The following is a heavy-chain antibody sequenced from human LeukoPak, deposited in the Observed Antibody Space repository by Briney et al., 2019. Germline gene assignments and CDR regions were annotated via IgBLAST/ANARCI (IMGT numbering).Heavy chain of an antibody. D-gene: IGHD4-17*01. V-gene: IGHV3-21*01. J-gene: IGHJ3*02. CDR2: ISGSSYYI. CDR3: ARGGEGDAFDI. CDR1: GFTFSRYS. Sequence: GGSLRLSCAASGFTFSRYSMNWVRHAPGKGLEWVSSISGSSYYIYYADSVKGRFTISRDNSKNTLYLQMNSLRAEDTAVYYCARGGEGDAFDIWGQGTMVTLSS.